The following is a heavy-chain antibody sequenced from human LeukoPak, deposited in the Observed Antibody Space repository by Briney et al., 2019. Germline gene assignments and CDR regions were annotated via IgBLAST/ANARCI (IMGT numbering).Heavy chain of an antibody. CDR2: INPGNANT. V-gene: IGHV1-3*01. J-gene: IGHJ4*02. D-gene: IGHD3-22*01. CDR3: ARREDNSGYYYLAY. CDR1: GYTFISYA. Sequence: GASVKVSCKASGYTFISYAMHWVRQAPGQRLEWMGWINPGNANTKYSQKFQGRVTITRDTSASTAYMELSSLISEDTAVYYCARREDNSGYYYLAYWGQGTLVTVSS.